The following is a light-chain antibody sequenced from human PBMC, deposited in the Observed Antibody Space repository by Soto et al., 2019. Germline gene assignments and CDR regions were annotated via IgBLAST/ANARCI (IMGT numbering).Light chain of an antibody. CDR1: SSDVGTYKF. CDR3: SSYSSSTTDVL. V-gene: IGLV2-14*01. CDR2: EVS. J-gene: IGLJ2*01. Sequence: QSVLTQPASVSGSPGQSITISCTGTSSDVGTYKFVSWYQQHAGKAPKLIIYEVSDRPSGVSSRFSGSKSGNTASLTISGLQAEDEADYYCSSYSSSTTDVLFGGGTKLTVL.